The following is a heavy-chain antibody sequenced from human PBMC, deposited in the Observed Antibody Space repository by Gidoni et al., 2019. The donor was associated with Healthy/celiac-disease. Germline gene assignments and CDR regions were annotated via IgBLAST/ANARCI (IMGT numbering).Heavy chain of an antibody. CDR1: GGSVSSGSYY. Sequence: QVQLQESGPGLVKPSETLSLTCTVSGGSVSSGSYYWSWIRQPPGKGLEWIGYIYYSGSTNYNPSLKSRVTISVDTSKNQFSLKLSSVTAADTAVYYCAREKSTTIFGVVTRRSFDYWGQGTLVTVSS. J-gene: IGHJ4*02. CDR2: IYYSGST. V-gene: IGHV4-61*01. CDR3: AREKSTTIFGVVTRRSFDY. D-gene: IGHD3-3*01.